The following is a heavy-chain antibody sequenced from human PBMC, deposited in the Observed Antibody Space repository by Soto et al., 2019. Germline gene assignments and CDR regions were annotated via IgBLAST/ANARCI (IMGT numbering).Heavy chain of an antibody. Sequence: GGSLRLSCAASGFTFSSYAMSWVRQAPGKGLEWVSAISGSGGSTYYADSVKDRLFISRDNSKNTLYLQLDSLRPEDTAVYYCATWQGSLNFHYWGQGTLVTVSS. V-gene: IGHV3-23*01. CDR1: GFTFSSYA. CDR2: ISGSGGST. J-gene: IGHJ4*02. CDR3: ATWQGSLNFHY.